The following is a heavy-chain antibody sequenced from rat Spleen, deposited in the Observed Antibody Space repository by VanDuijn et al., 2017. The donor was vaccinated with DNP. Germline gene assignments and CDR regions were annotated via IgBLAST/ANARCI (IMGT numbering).Heavy chain of an antibody. D-gene: IGHD1-2*01. CDR3: TGGGSSIYPFTY. CDR1: GFSLTSNS. J-gene: IGHJ3*01. CDR2: ISSGGST. V-gene: IGHV2-6*01. Sequence: QVQLKESGPGLVQPSQTMSLTCTVAGFSLTSNSVHWVRQSPGKGLEWIAAISSGGSTYYNSALKSRLSISRDTSKSQVFLKMNSLQTEDTAIYFCTGGGSSIYPFTYWGQGTLVTVSS.